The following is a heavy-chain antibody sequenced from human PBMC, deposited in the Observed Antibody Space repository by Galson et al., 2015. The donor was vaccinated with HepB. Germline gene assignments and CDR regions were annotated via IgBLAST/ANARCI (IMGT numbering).Heavy chain of an antibody. D-gene: IGHD3-22*01. CDR1: GGTFSSYT. V-gene: IGHV1-69*02. CDR2: IIPILGIA. J-gene: IGHJ4*02. CDR3: ARARYYYDRAEEGFDY. Sequence: SVKVSCKASGGTFSSYTISWVRQAPGQGLEWMGRIIPILGIANYAQKFQGRVTITADKSTSTAYMELSSLRSEDTAVYYCARARYYYDRAEEGFDYWGQGTLVTVSS.